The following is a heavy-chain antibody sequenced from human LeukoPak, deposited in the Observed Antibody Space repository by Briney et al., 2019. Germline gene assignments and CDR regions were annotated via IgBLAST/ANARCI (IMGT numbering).Heavy chain of an antibody. J-gene: IGHJ6*03. Sequence: PGGSLRLSCAASGFTFSSYGMHWVRQAPGKGLECVAFIRYDGSNKYYADSVKGRFTISRDNSKNTLYLQMNSLRAEDTAVYYCAKTGGLWLVRGITIENYYYYMDVWGKGTTVTISS. CDR2: IRYDGSNK. CDR3: AKTGGLWLVRGITIENYYYYMDV. D-gene: IGHD6-19*01. V-gene: IGHV3-30*02. CDR1: GFTFSSYG.